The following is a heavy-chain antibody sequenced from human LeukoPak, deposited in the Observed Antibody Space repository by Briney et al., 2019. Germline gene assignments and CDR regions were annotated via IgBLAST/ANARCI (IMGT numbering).Heavy chain of an antibody. Sequence: SETLSLTXAVSGYSISSGYYWGWIRQPPRKGLEWIGSIYHSGSTYYNPSLKSRVTISVDTSKNQFSPKLSSVTAADTAVYYCARGTRGLEWLANDAFDIWGQGTMVTVSS. D-gene: IGHD3-3*01. CDR1: GYSISSGYY. CDR3: ARGTRGLEWLANDAFDI. V-gene: IGHV4-38-2*01. J-gene: IGHJ3*02. CDR2: IYHSGST.